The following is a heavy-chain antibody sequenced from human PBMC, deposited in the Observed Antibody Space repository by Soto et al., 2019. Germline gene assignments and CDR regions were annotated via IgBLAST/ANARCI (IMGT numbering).Heavy chain of an antibody. CDR3: ARERGGAIIVGVTGTFDV. Sequence: QVQLVQSGAEVKKPGSSVKVSCKASGGTFSSYAISWVLQAPGQGLEWMGGIIAILGKANYAEKFQGRVTITGDESTSTAYMELSSVRSADTAVYYCARERGGAIIVGVTGTFDVWGQGTLGTVSS. CDR2: IIAILGKA. D-gene: IGHD3-22*01. CDR1: GGTFSSYA. V-gene: IGHV1-69*01. J-gene: IGHJ3*01.